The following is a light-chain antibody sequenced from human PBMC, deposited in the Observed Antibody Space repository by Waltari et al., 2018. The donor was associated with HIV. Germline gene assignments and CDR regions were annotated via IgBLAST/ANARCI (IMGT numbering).Light chain of an antibody. Sequence: QSALTQSRWVSGSPGPSITGACTGTTNELGAYNCVPGYQQHPGRAPILLIFALIKRPSGVTDRLSGSTSCNTAFLTISALHAADEADYYCCSSAGKYTLVFGTGTKLTVL. CDR2: ALI. CDR3: CSSAGKYTLV. CDR1: TNELGAYNC. J-gene: IGLJ1*01. V-gene: IGLV2-11*01.